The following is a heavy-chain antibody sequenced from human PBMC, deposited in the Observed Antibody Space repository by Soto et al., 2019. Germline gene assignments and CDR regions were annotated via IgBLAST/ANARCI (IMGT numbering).Heavy chain of an antibody. CDR3: ARAHGYYDSSGSGYYGMDV. Sequence: QVQLQESGPGLVKPSETLSLTCTVSGGSVSSGSYYWSWIRQPPGKGLEWIGYIYYSGSTNYNPSLKGRVTISVDTSKNQFSLKLSSVTAADTAVYYCARAHGYYDSSGSGYYGMDVWGQGTTVTVSS. V-gene: IGHV4-61*01. CDR1: GGSVSSGSYY. CDR2: IYYSGST. D-gene: IGHD3-22*01. J-gene: IGHJ6*02.